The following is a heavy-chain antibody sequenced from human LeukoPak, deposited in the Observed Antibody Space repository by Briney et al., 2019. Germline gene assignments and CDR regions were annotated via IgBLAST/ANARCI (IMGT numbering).Heavy chain of an antibody. CDR1: GYTFTTYW. D-gene: IGHD3-10*01. V-gene: IGHV5-51*01. Sequence: GESLKISCKGSGYTFTTYWIAWVRQMPVKGLEWMGIIYPGDYDTRYSPSFQGQVTISADKSISTAYLQWSKLKASDTAMYYCARNYGSGNYYTPSDFWGQGTLVTVSS. CDR3: ARNYGSGNYYTPSDF. CDR2: IYPGDYDT. J-gene: IGHJ4*02.